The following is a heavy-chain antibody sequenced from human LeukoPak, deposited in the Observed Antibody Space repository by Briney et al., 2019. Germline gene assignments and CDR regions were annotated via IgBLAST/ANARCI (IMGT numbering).Heavy chain of an antibody. D-gene: IGHD3-16*02. CDR3: ARVVPVWGLRLGELSLSIFFDY. Sequence: PSETLSLTCTVSGYSISSGYYWGWIRQPPGKGLEWIGSIYHSGSTYYNPSLKSRVTISVDTSKNQFSLKLSSVTAADTAVYYCARVVPVWGLRLGELSLSIFFDYWGQGTLVTVSS. V-gene: IGHV4-38-2*02. CDR2: IYHSGST. CDR1: GYSISSGYY. J-gene: IGHJ4*02.